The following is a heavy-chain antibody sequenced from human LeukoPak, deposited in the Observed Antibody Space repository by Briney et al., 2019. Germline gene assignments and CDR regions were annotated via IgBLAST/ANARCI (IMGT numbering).Heavy chain of an antibody. D-gene: IGHD2-15*01. Sequence: GGSLRLSCAASGFTFTSYAMNWVRQAPGKGLEWVSVVSGSGGSTYYADSVKGRFTISRDNSKNTLYLQMNSLRAEDTAVYYCAKNVVVKRYIDYWGQGTLVTVSS. CDR2: VSGSGGST. J-gene: IGHJ4*02. CDR1: GFTFTSYA. CDR3: AKNVVVKRYIDY. V-gene: IGHV3-23*01.